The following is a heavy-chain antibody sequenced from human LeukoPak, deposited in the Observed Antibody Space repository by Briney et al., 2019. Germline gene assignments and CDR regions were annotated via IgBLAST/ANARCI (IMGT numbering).Heavy chain of an antibody. Sequence: PGGSLRLSCATSGFTVIDTYMSWVRQAPGKGLEWVSVIYNAGSTYYADSVKGRFTISSDNSKTTLYLQMNSLRVEDTAMYYCARQAVAGFDYWGQGTLVTVSS. V-gene: IGHV3-53*01. CDR1: GFTVIDTY. D-gene: IGHD6-19*01. J-gene: IGHJ4*02. CDR2: IYNAGST. CDR3: ARQAVAGFDY.